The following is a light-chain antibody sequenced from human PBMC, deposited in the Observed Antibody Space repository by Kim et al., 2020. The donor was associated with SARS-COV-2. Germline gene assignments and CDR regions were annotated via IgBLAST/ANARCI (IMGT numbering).Light chain of an antibody. J-gene: IGLJ2*01. CDR1: SLRSYY. CDR2: GKN. Sequence: SSELTQDPAVSVALGQTVRITCQGDSLRSYYATWYQQKPGQAPILVIYGKNNRPSGIPDRFSGSSSGNTASLTITGTQAGDEADSYCNSRDSNDNVGFGG. CDR3: NSRDSNDNVG. V-gene: IGLV3-19*01.